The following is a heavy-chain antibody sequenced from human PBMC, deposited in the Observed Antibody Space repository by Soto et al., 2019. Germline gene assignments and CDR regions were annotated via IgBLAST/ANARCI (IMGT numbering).Heavy chain of an antibody. Sequence: SETLSLTCTVSRDSITTAGYYWSWLRHYPEKGLEWIGYIYSSGSTFYNPSLKSRATISMDTSKNHFSLKLSSVTAADTAVYYCARVGDYGDYCFDSWGQGTPVTVSS. D-gene: IGHD4-17*01. J-gene: IGHJ4*02. CDR1: RDSITTAGYY. CDR3: ARVGDYGDYCFDS. V-gene: IGHV4-31*03. CDR2: IYSSGST.